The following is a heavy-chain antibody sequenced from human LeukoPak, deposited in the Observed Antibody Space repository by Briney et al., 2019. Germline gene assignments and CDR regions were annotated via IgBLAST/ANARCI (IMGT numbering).Heavy chain of an antibody. V-gene: IGHV3-66*01. CDR2: IYSGGST. CDR1: GFTVSSNY. D-gene: IGHD5-18*01. Sequence: GGSLRLSCAASGFTVSSNYMSRVRQAPGKGLEWVSVIYSGGSTYYADSVKGRFTISRDNSKNTLYLQMNSLRAEDTAVYYCATNSYDAFDIWGQGTMVTVSS. J-gene: IGHJ3*02. CDR3: ATNSYDAFDI.